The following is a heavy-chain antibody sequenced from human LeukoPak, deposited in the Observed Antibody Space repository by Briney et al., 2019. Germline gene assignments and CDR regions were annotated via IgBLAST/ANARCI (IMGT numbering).Heavy chain of an antibody. CDR1: GFTFSSYS. CDR2: ISSSSSTI. Sequence: GGSLRLSCAASGFTFSSYSMNWVRQAPGKGLEWVSYISSSSSTIYYADSVKGRFTISRDNAKNSLYPQMNSLRAEDTAVYYCARLRIAVAGTTGDYWGQGTLVTVSS. V-gene: IGHV3-48*01. J-gene: IGHJ4*02. CDR3: ARLRIAVAGTTGDY. D-gene: IGHD6-19*01.